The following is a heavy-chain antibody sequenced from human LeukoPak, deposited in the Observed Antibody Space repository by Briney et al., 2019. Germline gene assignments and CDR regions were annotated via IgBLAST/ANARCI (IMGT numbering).Heavy chain of an antibody. D-gene: IGHD3-22*01. V-gene: IGHV3-23*01. J-gene: IGHJ4*02. CDR3: AERGVVIRVILVGFHKEAYYFDS. CDR1: GITLSNYG. Sequence: GGSLRLSCAVSGITLSNYGMSWVRQAPGKGLEWVAGISGSGGGTNYADSVKGRFTISRDNPKNTLYLQMNSLGAEDTAVYFCAERGVVIRVILVGFHKEAYYFDSWGQGALVTVSS. CDR2: ISGSGGGT.